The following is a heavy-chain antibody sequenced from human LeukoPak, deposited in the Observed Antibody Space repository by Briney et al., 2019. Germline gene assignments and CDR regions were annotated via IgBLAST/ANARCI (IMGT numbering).Heavy chain of an antibody. D-gene: IGHD6-19*01. J-gene: IGHJ4*02. CDR2: IYDNANT. V-gene: IGHV4-39*01. CDR3: ARQAPPNWLVTWYFDY. CDR1: GGSISSSSYY. Sequence: SETLSLTCTVSGGSISSSSYYWGWIRQPPGRGLEWIGSIYDNANTYYSASLRSRLTMSVDVSKNQISLKLSSVTAADTAVYYCARQAPPNWLVTWYFDYWGQGTQVSVSS.